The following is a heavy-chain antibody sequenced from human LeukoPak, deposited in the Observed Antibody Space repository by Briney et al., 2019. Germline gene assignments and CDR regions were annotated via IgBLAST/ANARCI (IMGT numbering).Heavy chain of an antibody. V-gene: IGHV3-30*04. CDR2: VSSDGNSK. CDR1: GFPFNTYP. D-gene: IGHD5-24*01. CDR3: ARGGYIDALNC. J-gene: IGHJ4*02. Sequence: GGSLRLACAASGFPFNTYPMHWVRQAPGKGRGWVAFVSSDGNSKYYADSVKGRFTISRDNSKDMLYLQVDSLRTEDTAIYYCARGGYIDALNCWGRGTLVTVSS.